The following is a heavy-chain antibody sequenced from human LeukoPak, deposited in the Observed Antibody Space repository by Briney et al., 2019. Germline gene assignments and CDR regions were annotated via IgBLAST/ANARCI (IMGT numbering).Heavy chain of an antibody. D-gene: IGHD2-2*01. V-gene: IGHV3-48*03. J-gene: IGHJ6*02. CDR2: ISSSGSTI. CDR1: GFTFSSYE. CDR3: ASLTPGEVVPAATYYGMDV. Sequence: GGSLRLSCAASGFTFSSYEMNWVRQAPGEGMEWVSYISSSGSTIYYPDSVKGRFTISRDNAKNSLYLQMNSLRAEDTAVYYCASLTPGEVVPAATYYGMDVWGQGTTVTVSS.